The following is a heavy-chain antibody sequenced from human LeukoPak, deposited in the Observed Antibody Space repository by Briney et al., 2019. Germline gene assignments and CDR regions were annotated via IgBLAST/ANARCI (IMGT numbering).Heavy chain of an antibody. Sequence: PGASLRLSCAASGFIFSNYGMHWVRQAPGKGLEWLAFIRSGGTNKYYPDSVEGRFTVSRDNSKNTLFLQMNSLRPEDTAVYYCAKDPSNAARSFDIWGQGTLVTVSS. CDR1: GFIFSNYG. J-gene: IGHJ3*02. V-gene: IGHV3-30*02. CDR2: IRSGGTNK. D-gene: IGHD2-15*01. CDR3: AKDPSNAARSFDI.